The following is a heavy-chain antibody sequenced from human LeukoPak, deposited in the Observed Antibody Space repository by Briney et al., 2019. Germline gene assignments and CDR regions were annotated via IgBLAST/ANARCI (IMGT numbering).Heavy chain of an antibody. CDR1: GFTFSAYG. CDR2: IWYDGSNK. J-gene: IGHJ4*02. Sequence: GGSLRLSCAASGFTFSAYGMRWVRQAPGKGLEWVAVIWYDGSNKYYADSVKGRFTISRDNSKNTLYLRMDGLRAEDTAVYYCAKEGYDSSGYYSSFDYWGQGTLVTVSS. D-gene: IGHD3-22*01. CDR3: AKEGYDSSGYYSSFDY. V-gene: IGHV3-33*06.